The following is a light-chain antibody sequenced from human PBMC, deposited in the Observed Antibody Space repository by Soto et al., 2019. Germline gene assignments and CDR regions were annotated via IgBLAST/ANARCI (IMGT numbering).Light chain of an antibody. Sequence: QAVVTQPPSVSGAPGQRVTISCTGSGSNIGAGYDVHWYQQLPGTAPKLLIYGNSNRPSGVPDRFSGSKSGTSASLAITGLQAEYEADYYCQSYDSSSDVVFGGGTKLTVL. V-gene: IGLV1-40*01. CDR1: GSNIGAGYD. CDR3: QSYDSSSDVV. CDR2: GNS. J-gene: IGLJ2*01.